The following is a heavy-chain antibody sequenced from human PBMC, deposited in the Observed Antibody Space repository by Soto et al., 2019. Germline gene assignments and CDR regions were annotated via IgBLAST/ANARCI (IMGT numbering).Heavy chain of an antibody. CDR1: GYSIISSNW. V-gene: IGHV4-28*01. Sequence: QVQLQESGPGLEKPSDTLSLTCAVCGYSIISSNWWGWIRQTPGKGLEWIGYIYYSGTTCYNPSLKSRLTMSVDTSKNQFSLKLTSVTAVDTAVYYCARREIQGPIDYWGQGTLVTVSS. D-gene: IGHD1-26*01. CDR2: IYYSGTT. CDR3: ARREIQGPIDY. J-gene: IGHJ4*02.